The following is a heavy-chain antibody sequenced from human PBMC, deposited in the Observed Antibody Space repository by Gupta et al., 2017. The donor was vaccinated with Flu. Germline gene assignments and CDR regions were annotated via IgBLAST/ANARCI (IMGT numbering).Heavy chain of an antibody. CDR2: IIPIRGPA. CDR3: ERDDAESDYPNFED. D-gene: IGHD5-12*01. Sequence: RQAPGQGLEWMRGIIPIRGPANYEKNFQGRLTITADETPSIAYMELKSLTSEETAFYFCERDDAESDYPNFEDWGQGTLVTVSS. J-gene: IGHJ4*02. V-gene: IGHV1-69*01.